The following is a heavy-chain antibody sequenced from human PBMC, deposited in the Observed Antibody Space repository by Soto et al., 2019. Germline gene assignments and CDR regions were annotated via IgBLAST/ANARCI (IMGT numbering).Heavy chain of an antibody. CDR1: GGSISSGGYY. CDR2: IYYSGST. CDR3: ARDNPTGGVGYYYYGMDV. J-gene: IGHJ6*02. D-gene: IGHD1-26*01. V-gene: IGHV4-31*03. Sequence: PSETLSLTCTVSGGSISSGGYYWSWIRQHPGKGLEWIGYIYYSGSTYYNPSLKSRVTISVDTSKNQFSLKLSPVTAADTAVYYCARDNPTGGVGYYYYGMDVWGQGTTVTVS.